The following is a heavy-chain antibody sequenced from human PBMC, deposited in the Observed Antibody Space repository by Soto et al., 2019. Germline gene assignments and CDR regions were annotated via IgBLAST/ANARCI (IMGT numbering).Heavy chain of an antibody. CDR1: GFTVSSNY. CDR2: IYSGGST. V-gene: IGHV3-53*01. Sequence: ESGGGLIQPGGSLRLSCAASGFTVSSNYMSWVRQAPGKGLEWVSVIYSGGSTYYADSVKGRFTISRDNSKNTLYLQMNSLRAEDTAVYYCAREGGDFWSGYTNWFDPWGQGTLVTVSS. D-gene: IGHD3-3*01. J-gene: IGHJ5*02. CDR3: AREGGDFWSGYTNWFDP.